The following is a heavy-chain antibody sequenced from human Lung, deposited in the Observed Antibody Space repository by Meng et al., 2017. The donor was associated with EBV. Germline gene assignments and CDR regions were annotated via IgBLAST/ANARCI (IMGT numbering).Heavy chain of an antibody. Sequence: HLLQSTAEGTKPGPSVKVSCKASGSPFTSFYLTWVRQAPGQGLEWMGIINPSGGTTSDAQKFQGRVTMTRDTSTSTVYMELSSLRPEDTAVYYCARGHFRGSSWFDYWGQGTLVTVSS. CDR2: INPSGGTT. V-gene: IGHV1-46*03. CDR1: GSPFTSFY. J-gene: IGHJ4*02. D-gene: IGHD6-13*01. CDR3: ARGHFRGSSWFDY.